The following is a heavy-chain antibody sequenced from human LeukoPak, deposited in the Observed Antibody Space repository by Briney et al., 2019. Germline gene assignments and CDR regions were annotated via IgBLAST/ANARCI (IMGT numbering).Heavy chain of an antibody. V-gene: IGHV3-48*01. CDR1: GFSFSTYS. CDR2: ISQSSSII. CDR3: ARARYSSSSVDY. D-gene: IGHD6-6*01. J-gene: IGHJ4*02. Sequence: GGSLRLSCEASGFSFSTYSMNWVRQAPGKGLEWISYISQSSSIIFYADSVRGRFTISRDNAKTSLYLQMNSLRAEDTAVYYCARARYSSSSVDYWGQGTLVTVSS.